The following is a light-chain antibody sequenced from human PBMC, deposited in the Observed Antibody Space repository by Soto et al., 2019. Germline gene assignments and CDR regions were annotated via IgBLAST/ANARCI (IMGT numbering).Light chain of an antibody. CDR2: GAS. Sequence: EIVLTQSPGTLSLSPGERATLSCRASQSVSSSYLAWYQQKPGQAPRLLIYGASSRATGIPDRFSGSGSGTDFTLTISRLEPEDFAVYYVQEYGRTPPNTFGQGTKLEIK. CDR1: QSVSSSY. V-gene: IGKV3-20*01. J-gene: IGKJ2*01. CDR3: QEYGRTPPNT.